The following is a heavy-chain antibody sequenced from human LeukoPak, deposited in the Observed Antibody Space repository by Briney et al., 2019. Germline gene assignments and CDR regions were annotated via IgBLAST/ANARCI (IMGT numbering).Heavy chain of an antibody. V-gene: IGHV3-33*01. J-gene: IGHJ4*01. CDR3: ARDARRGFDYSNSLRY. CDR1: GFIFSHYG. D-gene: IGHD4-11*01. Sequence: PGRSLRLSCAASGFIFSHYGMHWVRQAPGKGLEWVAVIWSDGSNRFYAGSVKGRFTISRDNAQNTVFLQMNSLRGEDTAVYYCARDARRGFDYSNSLRYWGHGILVTVSS. CDR2: IWSDGSNR.